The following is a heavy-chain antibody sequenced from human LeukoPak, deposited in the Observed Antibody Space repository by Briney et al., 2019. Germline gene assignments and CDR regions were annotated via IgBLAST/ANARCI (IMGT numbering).Heavy chain of an antibody. CDR2: IYYSGST. V-gene: IGHV4-39*01. Sequence: SETLSLTCTVSGGSISSSSYYWGWIRQPPGKGLEWIRSIYYSGSTYYNPSLKSRVTISVDTSKNQFSLKLSSVTAADTAVYYCARFNRYCGGDCYSFDYWGQGTLVTVSS. D-gene: IGHD2-21*01. CDR1: GGSISSSSYY. J-gene: IGHJ4*02. CDR3: ARFNRYCGGDCYSFDY.